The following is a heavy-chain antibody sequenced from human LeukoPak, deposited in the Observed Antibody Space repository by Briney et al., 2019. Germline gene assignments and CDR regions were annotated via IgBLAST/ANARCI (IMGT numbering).Heavy chain of an antibody. V-gene: IGHV3-21*01. Sequence: PGGSLRLSCAASGFTFSSYSMNWVRQAPGKGLEWVSSISRSSSYIYYADSVKGRFTMSRDNAKNSLYLQMNSLRAEDTAVYYCARELWQQLATRNWFDPWGQGTLVTVSS. CDR1: GFTFSSYS. CDR2: ISRSSSYI. D-gene: IGHD6-13*01. CDR3: ARELWQQLATRNWFDP. J-gene: IGHJ5*02.